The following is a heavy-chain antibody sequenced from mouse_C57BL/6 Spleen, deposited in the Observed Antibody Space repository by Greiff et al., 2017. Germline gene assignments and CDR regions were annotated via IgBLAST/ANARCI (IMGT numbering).Heavy chain of an antibody. J-gene: IGHJ2*01. Sequence: EVKLLESGPGLVKPSQSLSLTCSVTGYSITSGYYWNWIRQFPGNKLEWMGYISYDGSNNYNPSLKNRISITRDTSKNQFFLKLNSVTTEDTATYYCARPSTAGYFDYWGQGTTLTVSS. CDR3: ARPSTAGYFDY. D-gene: IGHD1-2*01. CDR1: GYSITSGYY. CDR2: ISYDGSN. V-gene: IGHV3-6*01.